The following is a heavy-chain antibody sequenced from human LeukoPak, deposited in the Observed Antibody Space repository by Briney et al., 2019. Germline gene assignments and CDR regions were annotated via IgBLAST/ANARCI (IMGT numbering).Heavy chain of an antibody. D-gene: IGHD6-13*01. Sequence: GGSLRLSCAASGFTFSSYGMHWVRQAPGKGLEWVAVISYDGSNKYYADSVKGQFTISRDNSKNTLYLQMNSLRAEDTAVYYCAKSGSKFRYSSSWYFDYWGQGTLVTVSS. CDR3: AKSGSKFRYSSSWYFDY. J-gene: IGHJ4*02. CDR2: ISYDGSNK. CDR1: GFTFSSYG. V-gene: IGHV3-30*18.